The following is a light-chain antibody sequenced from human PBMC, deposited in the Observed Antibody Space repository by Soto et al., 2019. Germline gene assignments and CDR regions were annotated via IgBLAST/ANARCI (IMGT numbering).Light chain of an antibody. V-gene: IGKV1-5*03. CDR1: QTISSW. CDR3: QQYNSDSEA. CDR2: KAS. J-gene: IGKJ1*01. Sequence: DIQMTQSPSTLSGSVGDRVSITCRSSQTISSWLAWYQQKPGKAPKLLIYKASTLKSGVPSRFSGSGSGTEFTLTISSLQPDDFETYYCQQYNSDSEAFGQGTEVDIK.